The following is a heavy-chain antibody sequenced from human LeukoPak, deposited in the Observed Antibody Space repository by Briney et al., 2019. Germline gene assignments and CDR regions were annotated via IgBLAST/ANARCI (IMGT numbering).Heavy chain of an antibody. Sequence: GGSLRLSCAASGFTFSSYAMSWVRQAPGKGLEWVSAISGSGGSTYYADSVKGRFTISRDNSKYTLYLQMNSLRAEDTAVYYCAKEGRWGITMIVVVTPYWGQGTLVTVSS. V-gene: IGHV3-23*01. CDR3: AKEGRWGITMIVVVTPY. CDR2: ISGSGGST. J-gene: IGHJ4*02. CDR1: GFTFSSYA. D-gene: IGHD3-22*01.